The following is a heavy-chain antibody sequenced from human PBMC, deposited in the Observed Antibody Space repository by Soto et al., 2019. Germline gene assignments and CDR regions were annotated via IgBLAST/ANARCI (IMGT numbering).Heavy chain of an antibody. V-gene: IGHV3-30*18. J-gene: IGHJ4*02. Sequence: LRLSCAASGFTFSNFGMHWVRQAPGKGLEWVALISYDGSNKYYADSVKGRFTISRDSTKNTLSLQINSLRAEDSAVYYCAKDLHSSGWAAYNFDYWGQGTLVTVSS. D-gene: IGHD6-25*01. CDR1: GFTFSNFG. CDR3: AKDLHSSGWAAYNFDY. CDR2: ISYDGSNK.